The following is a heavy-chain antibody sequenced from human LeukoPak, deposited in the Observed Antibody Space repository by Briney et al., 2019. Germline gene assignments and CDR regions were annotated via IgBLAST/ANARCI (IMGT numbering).Heavy chain of an antibody. Sequence: GGSLRLSCTSSGFTFREFAVSWFRQAPGKGLEWIGFIRSSIYGGTPKAAASVKGRFTISRDDSKSIAYLQMNSLKTEDTAVYYCTRDRGSSTLGDYWGQGTLVTVSS. CDR1: GFTFREFA. CDR3: TRDRGSSTLGDY. J-gene: IGHJ4*02. D-gene: IGHD7-27*01. V-gene: IGHV3-49*03. CDR2: IRSSIYGGTP.